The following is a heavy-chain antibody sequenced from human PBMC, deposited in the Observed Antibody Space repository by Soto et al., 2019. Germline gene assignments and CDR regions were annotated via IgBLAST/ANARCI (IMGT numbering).Heavy chain of an antibody. CDR2: IYYSGST. Sequence: SETLSLTCTVSGGSVSSGSYYWSWIRQPPGKGLEWIGYIYYSGSTNYNPSLKSRVTISVDTSKNQFSLKLSSVTAADTAVYYCARQHYYDSSGYYTWNWGQGTLVTVSS. J-gene: IGHJ4*02. CDR1: GGSVSSGSYY. V-gene: IGHV4-61*01. D-gene: IGHD3-22*01. CDR3: ARQHYYDSSGYYTWN.